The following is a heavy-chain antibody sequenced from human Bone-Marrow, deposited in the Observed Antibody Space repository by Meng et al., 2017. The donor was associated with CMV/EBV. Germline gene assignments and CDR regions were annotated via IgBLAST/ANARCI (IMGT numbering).Heavy chain of an antibody. J-gene: IGHJ4*02. Sequence: GGSLRLSCVASGFTFSSYGMHWVRQAPGKGLEWVAVIWYDGSNKYYPDSVKGRLTISRDNSKNTLVLQMNSLRADDTAVYYCARKWDDYWGQGTLVTVSS. D-gene: IGHD1-26*01. V-gene: IGHV3-30*19. CDR3: ARKWDDY. CDR1: GFTFSSYG. CDR2: IWYDGSNK.